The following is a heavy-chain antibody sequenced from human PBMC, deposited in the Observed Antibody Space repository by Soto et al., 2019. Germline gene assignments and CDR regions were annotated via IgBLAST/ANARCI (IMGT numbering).Heavy chain of an antibody. D-gene: IGHD6-13*01. CDR3: ARTRAAAGKRDYYYGMDV. V-gene: IGHV1-69*01. CDR2: IIPIFGTA. J-gene: IGHJ6*02. CDR1: GGTFSSYA. Sequence: QVQLVQSGAEVKKPGSSVKVSCKASGGTFSSYAISWVRQAPGQGLEWMGGIIPIFGTANYAQKFQGRVTITADESTSTAYMALSSLRSEDTAVYYWARTRAAAGKRDYYYGMDVWGQGTTVTVSS.